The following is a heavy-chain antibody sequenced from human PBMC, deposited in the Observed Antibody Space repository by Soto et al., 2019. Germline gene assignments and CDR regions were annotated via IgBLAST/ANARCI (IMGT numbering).Heavy chain of an antibody. Sequence: STYGVGVAWVRQPPGKALEWLALIYWDDDKRYSPSLETRLTVTKDTAKNRVILTMTNMHPVDTGTYYCAHRPGFSMGFDYWGQGALVTVSS. V-gene: IGHV2-5*02. CDR1: STYGVG. CDR2: IYWDDDK. D-gene: IGHD3-10*01. CDR3: AHRPGFSMGFDY. J-gene: IGHJ4*02.